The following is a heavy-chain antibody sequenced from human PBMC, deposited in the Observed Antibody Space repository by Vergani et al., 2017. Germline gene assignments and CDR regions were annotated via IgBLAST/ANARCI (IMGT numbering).Heavy chain of an antibody. CDR3: AREVAAAGSIDY. V-gene: IGHV4-31*03. Sequence: QVQLQQWGAGLLKPSQTLSLTCTVSGGSISSGGYYWSWIRQHPGKGLEWIGYIYYSGSTYYNPSLKSRVTISVDTSKNQFSLKLSSVTAADTAVYYCAREVAAAGSIDYWGQGTLVTVSS. CDR2: IYYSGST. D-gene: IGHD6-13*01. CDR1: GGSISSGGYY. J-gene: IGHJ4*02.